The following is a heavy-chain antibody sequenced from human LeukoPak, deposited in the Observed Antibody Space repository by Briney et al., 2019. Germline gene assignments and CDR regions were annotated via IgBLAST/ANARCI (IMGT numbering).Heavy chain of an antibody. CDR3: AAPTDPDYGDYLGHYYYYMDV. CDR1: GFTFTSSA. V-gene: IGHV1-58*01. CDR2: IVVGSGNT. Sequence: GTSVKVSCKASGFTFTSSAVQWVRQARGQRLEWIGWIVVGSGNTNYAQKFQERVTITRDMSTSTAYMELSSLRSEDTAVYYCAAPTDPDYGDYLGHYYYYMDVWGKGTTVTVSS. D-gene: IGHD4-17*01. J-gene: IGHJ6*03.